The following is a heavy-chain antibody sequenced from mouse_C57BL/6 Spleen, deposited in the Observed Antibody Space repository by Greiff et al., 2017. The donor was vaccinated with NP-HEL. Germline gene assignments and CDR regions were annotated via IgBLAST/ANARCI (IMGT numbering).Heavy chain of an antibody. CDR2: IDPENGDT. D-gene: IGHD1-1*01. CDR1: GFNIKDDY. Sequence: EVKLQESGAELVRPGASVKLSCTASGFNIKDDYMHWVKQRPEQGLEWIGWIDPENGDTEYASKFQGKATITADTSSNTAYLQLSSLTSEDTAVYYCTTSTTVGAYWGQGTLVTVSA. J-gene: IGHJ3*01. CDR3: TTSTTVGAY. V-gene: IGHV14-4*01.